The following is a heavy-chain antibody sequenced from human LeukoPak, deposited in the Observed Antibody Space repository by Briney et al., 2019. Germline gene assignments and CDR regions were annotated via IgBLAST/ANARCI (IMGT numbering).Heavy chain of an antibody. V-gene: IGHV4-31*03. CDR3: ARVRGAAAGVDS. D-gene: IGHD6-13*01. CDR2: IYYSGST. J-gene: IGHJ4*02. Sequence: PSQTLSLTCTVSGGSVSSGGYYWSWIRQHPGEGLECIGYIYYSGSTYYNPSLKSRVTISVDTSKNQFSLNLTSVTAADSAIFYCARVRGAAAGVDSWGQGTLVTVSS. CDR1: GGSVSSGGYY.